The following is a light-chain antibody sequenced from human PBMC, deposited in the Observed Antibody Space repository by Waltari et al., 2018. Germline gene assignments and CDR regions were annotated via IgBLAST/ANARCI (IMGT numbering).Light chain of an antibody. CDR1: RSAVESHTL. J-gene: IGLJ2*01. V-gene: IGLV2-23*02. CDR3: CSFAGSTTFVV. Sequence: QSALTQPASVSGSPGQSITIPSTGTRSAVESHTLVSCYQQHPGKAPKVVIYEVNKRASGVSYRFSGSKSGNTASLTIAGLQAEDEADYHCCSFAGSTTFVVFGGGTKLTVL. CDR2: EVN.